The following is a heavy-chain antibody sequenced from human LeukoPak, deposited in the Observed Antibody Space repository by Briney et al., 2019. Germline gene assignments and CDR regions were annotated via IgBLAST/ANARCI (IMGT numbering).Heavy chain of an antibody. D-gene: IGHD2-2*01. J-gene: IGHJ5*02. CDR2: ISGSGGST. Sequence: YAMXWVRQAPGKGLEWVSAISGSGGSTYYADSVKGRFTISRDNSKNTLYLQMNSLRAEDTAVYYCAKLVPAAIVRKNWFDPWGQGTLVTVSS. V-gene: IGHV3-23*01. CDR3: AKLVPAAIVRKNWFDP. CDR1: YA.